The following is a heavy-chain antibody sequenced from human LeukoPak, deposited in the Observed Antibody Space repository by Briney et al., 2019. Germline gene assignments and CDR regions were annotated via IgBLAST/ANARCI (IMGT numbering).Heavy chain of an antibody. Sequence: SETLSLTCTVSGGSISSYYWSWIRQPAGKGPEWIGRFYSSGITKHNPSLKSRVTMSVDTSKNQFSLNLTSVTAADTAVYYCARGAYSFDTWGQGTVVTVSS. CDR1: GGSISSYY. J-gene: IGHJ3*02. CDR2: FYSSGIT. D-gene: IGHD2-21*01. V-gene: IGHV4-4*07. CDR3: ARGAYSFDT.